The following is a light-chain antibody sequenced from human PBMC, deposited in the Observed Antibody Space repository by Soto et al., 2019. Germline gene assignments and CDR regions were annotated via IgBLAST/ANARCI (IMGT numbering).Light chain of an antibody. CDR2: AAS. CDR3: QKYNSAPFT. CDR1: QGISDY. V-gene: IGKV1-27*01. J-gene: IGKJ3*01. Sequence: DIQMTQSPSSLSASVGDRVTITCRASQGISDYLAWYQQKPAKLPKLLIYAASTLQSGVPTRFSGGVSGTDFTLTISSLQPEDAATSYCQKYNSAPFTFGPGTTVDIK.